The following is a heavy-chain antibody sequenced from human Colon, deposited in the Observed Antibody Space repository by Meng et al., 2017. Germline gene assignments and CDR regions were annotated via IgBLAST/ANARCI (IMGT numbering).Heavy chain of an antibody. CDR2: TYGSVNT. Sequence: VQVGESGPGLLMPSGTLSLACAVSGGSMTNSNGWSWVRQPLGKGLEWIGQTYGSVNTAYKPSLKSRVTISVDKSKNQLSLTLSSVTAADTAVYYCAKNGAYCLEYWGQGILVTVSS. V-gene: IGHV4-4*02. CDR1: GGSMTNSNG. D-gene: IGHD2-8*02. J-gene: IGHJ4*02. CDR3: AKNGAYCLEY.